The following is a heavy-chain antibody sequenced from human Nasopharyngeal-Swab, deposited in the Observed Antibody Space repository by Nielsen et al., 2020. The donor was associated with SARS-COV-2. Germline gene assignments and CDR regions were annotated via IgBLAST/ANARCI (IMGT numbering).Heavy chain of an antibody. Sequence: SETLSLTCTVSGGSISSSSYYWGWIRQPPGKGLEWIGSIYYSGSTYYNPSLKSRVTISVDTSKNQFSLKLSSVTAADTAVYYCARPYYDSSGYDAWFDPWGQETLVTVSS. V-gene: IGHV4-39*01. CDR2: IYYSGST. D-gene: IGHD3-22*01. J-gene: IGHJ5*02. CDR1: GGSISSSSYY. CDR3: ARPYYDSSGYDAWFDP.